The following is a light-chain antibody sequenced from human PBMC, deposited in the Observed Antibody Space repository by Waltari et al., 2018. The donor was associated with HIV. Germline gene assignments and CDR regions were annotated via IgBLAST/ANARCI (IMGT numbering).Light chain of an antibody. J-gene: IGLJ3*02. CDR2: EVS. CDR3: AAWADSLNGPV. Sequence: QSALTQPASVSGSPGQSITISCTGTTSDIGNYNYVSWYQHHPGRAPKLIIYEVSNRPSGVSNRFSGSKSGTSASLAISGLQSEDEADYFCAAWADSLNGPVFGGGTKLTVL. V-gene: IGLV2-14*01. CDR1: TSDIGNYNY.